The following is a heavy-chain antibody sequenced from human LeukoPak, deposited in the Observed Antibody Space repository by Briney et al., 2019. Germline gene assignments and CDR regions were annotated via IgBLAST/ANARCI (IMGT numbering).Heavy chain of an antibody. V-gene: IGHV5-51*01. Sequence: GESLKISWKGSGYSFTSYWIGWVRQMPGKGLECMGIIYPGDSDTRYSPSFQGQVTISADKSISTAYLQWSSLKASDTAMYYCARLSHYYDSSAYYPDGFDIWGQGTMVTVSS. CDR3: ARLSHYYDSSAYYPDGFDI. J-gene: IGHJ3*02. CDR2: IYPGDSDT. D-gene: IGHD3-22*01. CDR1: GYSFTSYW.